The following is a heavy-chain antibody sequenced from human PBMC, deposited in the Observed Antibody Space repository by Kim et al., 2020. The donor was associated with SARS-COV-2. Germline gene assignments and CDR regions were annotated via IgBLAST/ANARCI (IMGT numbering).Heavy chain of an antibody. Sequence: SPSCQGQVTISADKSISTAYLQWSSLKASDTAMYYCARRAGGSGSRQIDYWGQGTLVTVSS. CDR3: ARRAGGSGSRQIDY. J-gene: IGHJ4*02. D-gene: IGHD3-10*01. V-gene: IGHV5-51*01.